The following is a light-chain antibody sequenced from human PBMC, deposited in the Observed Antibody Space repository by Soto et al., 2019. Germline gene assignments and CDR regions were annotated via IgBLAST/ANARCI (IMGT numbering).Light chain of an antibody. J-gene: IGKJ3*01. CDR3: QQYGSSPAT. CDR1: QSVSSSY. Sequence: EIVLTQSPGTLSLSPGERATPSCRASQSVSSSYLAWYQQKPGQAPRLLIYGASSRATGIPDRFSGSGSGTDFTLTISRLEPEDFAVYYCQQYGSSPATFGPGTKVDIK. V-gene: IGKV3-20*01. CDR2: GAS.